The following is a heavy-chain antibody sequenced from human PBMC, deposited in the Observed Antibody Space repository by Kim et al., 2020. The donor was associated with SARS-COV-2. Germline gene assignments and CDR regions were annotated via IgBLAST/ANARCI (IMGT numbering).Heavy chain of an antibody. V-gene: IGHV1-3*01. CDR1: GYTSTRYT. CDR3: AKERLNDFWSGSPLDP. D-gene: IGHD3-3*01. J-gene: IGHJ5*02. CDR2: IDAGNGNT. Sequence: ASVKVSCKTSGYTSTRYTIHWVRQAPGQGPEWMGWIDAGNGNTKYSQKFEGRVTFTRDTSTDMAYLDLSGLRSEDTAVYYCAKERLNDFWSGSPLDPWGQ.